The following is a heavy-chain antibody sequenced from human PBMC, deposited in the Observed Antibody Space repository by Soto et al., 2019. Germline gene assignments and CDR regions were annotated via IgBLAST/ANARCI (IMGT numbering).Heavy chain of an antibody. CDR1: GYTFTSYG. D-gene: IGHD5-18*01. V-gene: IGHV1-18*01. CDR3: ARDRDTAMVSGPDY. Sequence: ASVKVSCKASGYTFTSYGISWVRQAPGQGLEWTGWISAYNGNTNYAQKLQGRVTMTTDTSTSTAYMELRSLRSDDTAVYYCARDRDTAMVSGPDYWGQGTLVTVSS. J-gene: IGHJ4*02. CDR2: ISAYNGNT.